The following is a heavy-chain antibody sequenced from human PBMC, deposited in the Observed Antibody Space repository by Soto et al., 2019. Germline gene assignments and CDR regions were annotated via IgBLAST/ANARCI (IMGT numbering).Heavy chain of an antibody. J-gene: IGHJ4*02. CDR3: ARDRTVDYVDYYFDY. V-gene: IGHV4-4*07. CDR1: DDSIYTYY. Sequence: PXETLSLTCTVSDDSIYTYYWSWIRQPAGKGLEWIGRIYTNGSTNSKPSLRSRLTMSVDRSKHQLSLKLSSVTAADTAVYYCARDRTVDYVDYYFDYWGRGTLVTVSS. CDR2: IYTNGST. D-gene: IGHD4-17*01.